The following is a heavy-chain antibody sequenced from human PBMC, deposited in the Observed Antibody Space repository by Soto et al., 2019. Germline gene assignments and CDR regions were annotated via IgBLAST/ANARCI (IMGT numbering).Heavy chain of an antibody. Sequence: GGSLRLSCAASGFTFTNYAMTWVRQAPGRGLEWVSSISGSGETTYYADAVEGRFTISRDNSKSTLYLQMNSMRAEDTALYYCAKVKTWTYLDFWGQGPLVTVS. CDR3: AKVKTWTYLDF. D-gene: IGHD5-12*01. J-gene: IGHJ4*02. CDR2: ISGSGETT. V-gene: IGHV3-23*01. CDR1: GFTFTNYA.